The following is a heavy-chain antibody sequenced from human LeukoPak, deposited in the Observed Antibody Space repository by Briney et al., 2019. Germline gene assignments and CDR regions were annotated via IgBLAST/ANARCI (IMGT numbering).Heavy chain of an antibody. CDR1: GFSFDNYA. V-gene: IGHV3-23*01. CDR2: IGGSGSDT. J-gene: IGHJ4*02. CDR3: AKLAFGVVTYFDY. D-gene: IGHD3-3*01. Sequence: QAGGSLRLSCAASGFSFDNYAMSWVRQTPGKGLEWVSAIGGSGSDTSYTDSVKGRFTISRDNSKNTLYLQMNSLRAEDTAVYYCAKLAFGVVTYFDYWGQGTLVTVSS.